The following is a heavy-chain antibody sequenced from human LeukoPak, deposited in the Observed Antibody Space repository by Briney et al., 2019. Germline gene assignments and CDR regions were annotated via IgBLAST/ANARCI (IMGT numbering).Heavy chain of an antibody. CDR2: ISANNGET. CDR3: ARVPPSAHQLLSSDY. D-gene: IGHD2-2*01. J-gene: IGHJ4*02. V-gene: IGHV1-18*04. Sequence: ASVKVSCKASGYTFTNYGISWVRQASGQGLEWMAWISANNGETRYAQNFQGRVTMTTDTSTSTAYLELRSLRSDDTAVYYCARVPPSAHQLLSSDYWGQGTQVTVSS. CDR1: GYTFTNYG.